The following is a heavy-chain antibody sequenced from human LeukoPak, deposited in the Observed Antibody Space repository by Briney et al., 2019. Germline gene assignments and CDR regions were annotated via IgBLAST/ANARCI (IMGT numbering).Heavy chain of an antibody. V-gene: IGHV3-21*01. Sequence: GGSLRPSCAASGFTFSSYSMNWVRQAPGKGLEWVSSISSSSSYIYYADSVKGRFTISRDNAKNSLYLQMNSLRAEDTAVYYCARDLSSSWHTPTGYWGQGTLVTVSS. CDR3: ARDLSSSWHTPTGY. CDR1: GFTFSSYS. J-gene: IGHJ4*02. D-gene: IGHD6-13*01. CDR2: ISSSSSYI.